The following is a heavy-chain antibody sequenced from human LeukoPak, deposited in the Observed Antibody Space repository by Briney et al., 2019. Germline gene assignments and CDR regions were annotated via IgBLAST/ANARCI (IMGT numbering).Heavy chain of an antibody. CDR1: GCTFTTYG. D-gene: IGHD3-9*01. V-gene: IGHV1-18*01. CDR2: ISPYNGNT. CDR3: ARDYYNILTGYPYNAFDM. Sequence: EASVKVSCKASGCTFTTYGINWVRQAPGHGLEWVGWISPYNGNTNYAQKLQGRVTLTTDTSTSTAYMELRSLRSDDTAVYYCARDYYNILTGYPYNAFDMWGQGTMVTVS. J-gene: IGHJ3*02.